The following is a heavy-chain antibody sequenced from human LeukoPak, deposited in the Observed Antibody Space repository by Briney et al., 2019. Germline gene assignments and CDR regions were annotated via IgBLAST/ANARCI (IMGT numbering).Heavy chain of an antibody. Sequence: PSQTLSLTCTVSGGSISSYYWSWIRQPPGKGLEWIGYIYYSGSTNYNPSLKSRVTISVDTSKNQFSLKLSSVTAADTAVYYCARSNLAAAGSSDYWGQGTLVTVSS. CDR1: GGSISSYY. V-gene: IGHV4-59*01. J-gene: IGHJ4*02. CDR2: IYYSGST. D-gene: IGHD6-13*01. CDR3: ARSNLAAAGSSDY.